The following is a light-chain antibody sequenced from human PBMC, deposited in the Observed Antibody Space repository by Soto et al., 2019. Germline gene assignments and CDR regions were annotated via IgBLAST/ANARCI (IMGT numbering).Light chain of an antibody. CDR1: QSVSSSY. Sequence: EIVLTQSPGTLSLSPGERATLSCRASQSVSSSYLAWYQQKPGQAPRLLLYGASSRATGIPDRFSGSGSGKDFTLTISRLEPEDFAVYYCQQYGRSRTFGQGTKVEIK. CDR2: GAS. V-gene: IGKV3-20*01. J-gene: IGKJ1*01. CDR3: QQYGRSRT.